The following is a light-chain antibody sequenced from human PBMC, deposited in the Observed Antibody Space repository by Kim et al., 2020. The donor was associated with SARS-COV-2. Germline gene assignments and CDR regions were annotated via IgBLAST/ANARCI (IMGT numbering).Light chain of an antibody. CDR1: QSVSSN. Sequence: SPGERGTLSCRASQSVSSNLAWYQQKPGQAPRLLIYGASTRATGIPARFSGSGSGTEFTLTISSLQSEDCALYYCQQYNNWPPWTFGQGTKVDIK. CDR3: QQYNNWPPWT. CDR2: GAS. V-gene: IGKV3-15*01. J-gene: IGKJ1*01.